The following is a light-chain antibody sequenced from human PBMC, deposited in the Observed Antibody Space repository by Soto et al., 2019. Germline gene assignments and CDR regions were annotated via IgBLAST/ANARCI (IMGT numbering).Light chain of an antibody. CDR2: DAS. CDR1: QSVDNN. Sequence: IGMSHSAVTLSASTGESATLSCRASQSVDNNVAWYQQKPGQAPRLLIYDASNRATGIPARFSGSGSGTDFTLTISDLQAEDVAIYYCQQYAVTPWTFGQGTKVDIK. V-gene: IGKV3D-15*01. J-gene: IGKJ1*01. CDR3: QQYAVTPWT.